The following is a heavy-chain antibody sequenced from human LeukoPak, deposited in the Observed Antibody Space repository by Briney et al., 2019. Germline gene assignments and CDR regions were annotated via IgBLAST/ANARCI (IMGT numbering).Heavy chain of an antibody. CDR2: ITPDGTST. CDR1: GFTFSTYW. V-gene: IGHV3-74*01. J-gene: IGHJ3*02. D-gene: IGHD3-3*01. CDR3: AKGAFGVYAFDI. Sequence: GGSLRLPCEASGFTFSTYWMHWVRQAPGKGLVWVSRITPDGTSTTYADSVKGRFTISRDNAKNTLYVQMNSLRAEDTAVYYCAKGAFGVYAFDIWGQGTMVTVSS.